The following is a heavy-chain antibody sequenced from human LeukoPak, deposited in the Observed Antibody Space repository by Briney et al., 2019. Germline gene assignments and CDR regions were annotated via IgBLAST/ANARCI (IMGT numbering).Heavy chain of an antibody. Sequence: SETLSLTCAVSGGSISSSNWWSWVRQPPGKGLEWIGEIYHSGSTNHNPSLKSRVTISVDKSKNQFSLKLSSVTAADTAVYYCARDGPDYYDSSGYFDYWGQGTLVTVSS. CDR3: ARDGPDYYDSSGYFDY. CDR1: GGSISSSNW. J-gene: IGHJ4*02. CDR2: IYHSGST. D-gene: IGHD3-22*01. V-gene: IGHV4-4*02.